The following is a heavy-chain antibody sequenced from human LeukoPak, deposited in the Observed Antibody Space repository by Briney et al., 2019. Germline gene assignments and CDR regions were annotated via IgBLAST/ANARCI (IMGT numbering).Heavy chain of an antibody. D-gene: IGHD2-8*01. CDR1: GFTVSTNY. J-gene: IGHJ5*02. Sequence: GGSLRLSCVASGFTVSTNYMSWVRQAPGKGPEWISIIYRGGDTYYADSVKGRFTISRDNSKNTLYLQMNAVRAEDTAVYYCARDRRYCTSGRCWGVQFGPWGQGTLVTVSS. V-gene: IGHV3-66*01. CDR3: ARDRRYCTSGRCWGVQFGP. CDR2: IYRGGDT.